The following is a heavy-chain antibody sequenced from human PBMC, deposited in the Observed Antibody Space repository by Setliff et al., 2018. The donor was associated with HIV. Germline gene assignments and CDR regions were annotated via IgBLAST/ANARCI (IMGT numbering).Heavy chain of an antibody. V-gene: IGHV4-34*01. D-gene: IGHD2-21*02. CDR3: ARGRDFAGHDAYDI. Sequence: SETLSLTCGVYGGSFSGFHWSWIRQPPGKGLEWIGEINHSGSTNYNPSLKSRVTISVDTSKNQFSLKLTSVTAADTAVYYCARGRDFAGHDAYDIWGQGTMVTVSS. J-gene: IGHJ3*02. CDR2: INHSGST. CDR1: GGSFSGFH.